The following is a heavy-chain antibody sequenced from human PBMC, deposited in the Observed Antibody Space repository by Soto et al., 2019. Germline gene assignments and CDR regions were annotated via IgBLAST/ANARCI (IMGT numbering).Heavy chain of an antibody. V-gene: IGHV5-51*01. J-gene: IGHJ5*02. D-gene: IGHD3-10*01. CDR1: GYSFTSYW. Sequence: PGESLKISCKGSGYSFTSYWIGWVRQMPGKGLEWMGIIYPGDSDTRYSPSFQGQVTISADKSISTAYLQWSSLKASDTAMYYCARQGYGPYYYGSGSPFDPWGQGTLITVSS. CDR2: IYPGDSDT. CDR3: ARQGYGPYYYGSGSPFDP.